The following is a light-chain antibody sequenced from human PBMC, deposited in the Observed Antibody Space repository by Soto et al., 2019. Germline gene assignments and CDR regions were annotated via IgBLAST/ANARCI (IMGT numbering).Light chain of an antibody. CDR2: GAS. J-gene: IGKJ1*01. Sequence: IVMTQSPATLSVSPGERVTLSCRASQSVSSRLAWYHQKPGQSPRLLIYGASTRATGIPARFSGSGSGTEFTLTISSLQSEDFAIYYCQQYDDWPLTFGQGTKVDIK. V-gene: IGKV3-15*01. CDR1: QSVSSR. CDR3: QQYDDWPLT.